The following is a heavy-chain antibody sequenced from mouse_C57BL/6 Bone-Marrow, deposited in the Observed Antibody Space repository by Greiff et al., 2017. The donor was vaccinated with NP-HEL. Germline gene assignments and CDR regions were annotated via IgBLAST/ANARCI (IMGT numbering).Heavy chain of an antibody. J-gene: IGHJ3*01. CDR1: GFTFSSYG. V-gene: IGHV5-6*01. CDR2: ISSGGSYT. D-gene: IGHD1-1*02. CDR3: VRLHVYDVVRFFY. Sequence: EVKLVESGGDLVKPGGSLKLSCAASGFTFSSYGMSWVRQTPDKRLEWVATISSGGSYTYYPDSVKGRFTISRDNAKNTLYLQMSSLKSEDTAMDYSVRLHVYDVVRFFYWGEESLVTVS.